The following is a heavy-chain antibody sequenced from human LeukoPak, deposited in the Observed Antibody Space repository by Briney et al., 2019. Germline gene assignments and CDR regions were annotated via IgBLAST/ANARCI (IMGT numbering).Heavy chain of an antibody. D-gene: IGHD6-19*01. J-gene: IGHJ4*02. CDR1: GFTFSNYV. CDR2: ISGSGDST. V-gene: IGHV3-23*01. Sequence: GGSLRLSCAASGFTFSNYVMSWFRQAPGKGLEWVSGISGSGDSTYYADSVKGRFTISRDNSKNTLYLQMNSLRVEDTAAYYCAKVRAPSGWFNSDYWGQGTLVTVCS. CDR3: AKVRAPSGWFNSDY.